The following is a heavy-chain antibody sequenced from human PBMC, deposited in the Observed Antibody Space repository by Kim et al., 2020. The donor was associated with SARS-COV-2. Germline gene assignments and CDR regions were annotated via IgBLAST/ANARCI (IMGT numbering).Heavy chain of an antibody. J-gene: IGHJ4*02. CDR3: ARERPVYDYVWGSYPQGDFDY. D-gene: IGHD3-16*02. V-gene: IGHV3-30*04. CDR1: GFTFSSYA. Sequence: GGSLRLSCAASGFTFSSYAMHCVRQAPGKGLEWVAVISYDGSNKYYADSVKGRFTISRDNSKNTLYLQMNSLRAEDTAVYYCARERPVYDYVWGSYPQGDFDYWGQGTLVTVSS. CDR2: ISYDGSNK.